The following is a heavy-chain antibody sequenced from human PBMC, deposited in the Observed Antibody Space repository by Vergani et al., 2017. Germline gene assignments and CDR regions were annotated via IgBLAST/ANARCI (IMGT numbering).Heavy chain of an antibody. CDR2: INHSGST. Sequence: VQLQQWGAGLLKPSETLSLTCAVYGGSFSGYYWSWIRQPPGKGLEWIGEINHSGSTNYNPSLKSRVTISVDTSKNQFSLKLSSVTAADTAVYYCARDQGRTNSLYGMDVWGQGTTVTVSS. J-gene: IGHJ6*02. CDR1: GGSFSGYY. D-gene: IGHD4-23*01. V-gene: IGHV4-34*01. CDR3: ARDQGRTNSLYGMDV.